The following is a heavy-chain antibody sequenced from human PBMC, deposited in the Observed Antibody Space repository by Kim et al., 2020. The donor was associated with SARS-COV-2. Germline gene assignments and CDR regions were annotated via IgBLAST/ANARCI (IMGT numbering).Heavy chain of an antibody. CDR3: ARGRRGVTRGLLWFGEHQGGMDV. J-gene: IGHJ6*02. CDR2: ISYDGSNK. D-gene: IGHD3-10*01. Sequence: GGSLRLSCAASGFTFSSYAMHWVRQAPGKGLEWVAVISYDGSNKYYADSVKGRFTISRDNSKNTLYLQMNSLRAEDTAVYYCARGRRGVTRGLLWFGEHQGGMDVWGQGTEVTVSS. CDR1: GFTFSSYA. V-gene: IGHV3-30-3*01.